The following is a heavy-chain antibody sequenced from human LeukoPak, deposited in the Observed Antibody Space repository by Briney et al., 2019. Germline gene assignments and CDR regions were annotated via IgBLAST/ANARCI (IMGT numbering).Heavy chain of an antibody. J-gene: IGHJ4*02. CDR1: GYTFTGYY. D-gene: IGHD7-27*01. V-gene: IGHV1-2*02. CDR2: INPNSGGT. Sequence: ASVKVSCKASGYTFTGYYMHWVRQAPGQGLEWMGWINPNSGGTNYAQKFQGRVTMTRDTSISTAYMELSRLRSDDTAVYYCARFDLHWGYFDYWGQGTLVTASS. CDR3: ARFDLHWGYFDY.